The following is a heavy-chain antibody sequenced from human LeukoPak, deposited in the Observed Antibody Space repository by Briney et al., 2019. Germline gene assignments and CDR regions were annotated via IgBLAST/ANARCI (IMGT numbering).Heavy chain of an antibody. J-gene: IGHJ5*02. CDR2: IKPDGSEK. CDR3: ARRGLAAMFDR. CDR1: GFTFSGYW. V-gene: IGHV3-7*05. Sequence: GGSLRLSCAASGFTFSGYWMSWVRQAPGKGLEWVAKIKPDGSEKFYVDSVKGRFAISRDNAKNSLYLQVNSLRAEDTAVYYCARRGLAAMFDRWGQGTPVTVSS. D-gene: IGHD5-12*01.